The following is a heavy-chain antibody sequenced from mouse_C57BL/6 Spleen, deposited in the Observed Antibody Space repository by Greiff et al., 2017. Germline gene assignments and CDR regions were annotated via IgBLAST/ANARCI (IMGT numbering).Heavy chain of an antibody. D-gene: IGHD1-1*01. V-gene: IGHV5-9*01. Sequence: EVHLVESGGGLVKPGGSLKLSCAASGFTFSSYTMSWVRQTPEKRLEWVATISGGGGNTYYPDSVKGRFTISRDNAKNTLYLQMSSLRSEDTALYYCARHEGSSPYYFDYWGQGTTLTVSS. J-gene: IGHJ2*01. CDR2: ISGGGGNT. CDR3: ARHEGSSPYYFDY. CDR1: GFTFSSYT.